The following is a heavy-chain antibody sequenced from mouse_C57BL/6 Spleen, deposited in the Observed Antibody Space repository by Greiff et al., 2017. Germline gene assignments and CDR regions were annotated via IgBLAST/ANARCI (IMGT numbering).Heavy chain of an antibody. CDR3: ARDGGYWDAMDY. CDR2: INYDGSST. J-gene: IGHJ4*01. CDR1: GFTFSDYY. D-gene: IGHD2-3*01. Sequence: EVKLVESEGGLVQPGSSMTLSCTASGFTFSDYYMAWVRQVPEKGLEWVANINYDGSSTDYLDSLKSRFIISRDNAKNILYLQMSSLKTEDTATYYCARDGGYWDAMDYWGQGTSVTVSS. V-gene: IGHV5-16*01.